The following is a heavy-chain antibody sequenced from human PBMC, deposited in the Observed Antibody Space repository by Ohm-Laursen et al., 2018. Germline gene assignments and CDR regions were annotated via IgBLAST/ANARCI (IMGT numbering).Heavy chain of an antibody. CDR2: IIPIFGTA. Sequence: VASVKVSCKASGGTFSSYAISWVRQAPGQGLEWMGGIIPIFGTANYAQKFQGRVTITADESTSTAYMELSSLRSEDTAVYYCVREGVATLSFDYWGQGTPVTVSS. V-gene: IGHV1-69*13. J-gene: IGHJ4*02. CDR1: GGTFSSYA. D-gene: IGHD5-12*01. CDR3: VREGVATLSFDY.